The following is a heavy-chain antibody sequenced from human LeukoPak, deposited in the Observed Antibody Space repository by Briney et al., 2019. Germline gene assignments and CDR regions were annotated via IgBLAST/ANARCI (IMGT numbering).Heavy chain of an antibody. J-gene: IGHJ4*02. Sequence: GGSLRLSCAASGFSFTAYWIHWVRQAPGRGLVWVSRSTADDSTTTYADSVKGRFTISRDNAKNTLYLQMNSLSADDTAVYYCARGDAYSFDHWGQGALVTVSS. CDR1: GFSFTAYW. CDR2: STADDSTT. V-gene: IGHV3-74*01. CDR3: ARGDAYSFDH. D-gene: IGHD3-16*01.